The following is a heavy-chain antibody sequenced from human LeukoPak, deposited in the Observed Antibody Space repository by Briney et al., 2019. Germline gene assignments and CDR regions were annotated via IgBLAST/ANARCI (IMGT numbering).Heavy chain of an antibody. CDR2: IYPGDSDT. Sequence: GASLKISCKGSGYSFTSYWIGWGRPMPGKGVGWMGIIYPGDSDTRYSPSFQGQVTISADKSISTAYLQWSSLKASDTAMYYCARHKGGYGDLRYYFDYWGQGTLVTVSS. CDR3: ARHKGGYGDLRYYFDY. D-gene: IGHD4-17*01. CDR1: GYSFTSYW. V-gene: IGHV5-51*01. J-gene: IGHJ4*02.